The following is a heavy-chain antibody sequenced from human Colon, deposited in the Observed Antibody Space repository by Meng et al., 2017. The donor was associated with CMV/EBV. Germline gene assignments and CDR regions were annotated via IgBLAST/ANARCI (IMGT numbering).Heavy chain of an antibody. CDR2: IHHSGNT. CDR3: ARPSDNGWYYFDS. CDR1: GASISSSSLY. V-gene: IGHV4-39*01. J-gene: IGHJ4*02. Sequence: ETLSLTCTVSGASISSSSLYWGWTRQPPGRGLEWIGSIHHSGNTYRNPSPWGRVSMSVDTSKNQFSLNLSSVTAADTSIYYCARPSDNGWYYFDSWGQGTLVTVSS. D-gene: IGHD6-19*01.